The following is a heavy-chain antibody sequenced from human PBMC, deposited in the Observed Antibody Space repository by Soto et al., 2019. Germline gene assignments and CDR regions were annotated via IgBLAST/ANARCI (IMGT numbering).Heavy chain of an antibody. CDR3: GRDRGGRHTSAGRVWYFDV. CDR2: ISGSGGST. CDR1: GFTFSSYA. Sequence: GGSLRLSCAASGFTFSSYAMSWVRQAPGKGLEWVSAISGSGGSTYYADSVKGGFTISRDNSKNTLYLQMNSLRAEDAALYYYGRDRGGRHTSAGRVWYFDVWGRGTLVTVSS. D-gene: IGHD2-2*01. J-gene: IGHJ2*01. V-gene: IGHV3-23*01.